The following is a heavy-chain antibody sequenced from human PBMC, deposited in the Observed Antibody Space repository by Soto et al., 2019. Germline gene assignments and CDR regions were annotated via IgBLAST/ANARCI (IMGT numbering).Heavy chain of an antibody. CDR2: ISGSGGST. V-gene: IGHV3-23*01. CDR3: AKVQVDTAMVRGWFDP. D-gene: IGHD5-18*01. Sequence: PGGSLRLSCAASGFTFSSYAMSWVRQAPGKGLEWVSAISGSGGSTYYADSVKGRFTISRDNSKNTLYLQMNSLRAEDTAVYYCAKVQVDTAMVRGWFDPWAQGTLVTVSS. J-gene: IGHJ5*02. CDR1: GFTFSSYA.